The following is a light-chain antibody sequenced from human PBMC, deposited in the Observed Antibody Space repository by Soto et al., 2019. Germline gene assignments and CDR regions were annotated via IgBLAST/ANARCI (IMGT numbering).Light chain of an antibody. CDR1: SSDVGGYNY. J-gene: IGLJ1*01. Sequence: QSALTQPASVSGSPGQSITISCTGTSSDVGGYNYVSWYQQSPGRAPKLMIYAVSTRPSGVSNRFSGSKSGNTASLTISGLQAEDEAHYYCSSYTSTSPYVFGTGTKLTVL. V-gene: IGLV2-14*01. CDR2: AVS. CDR3: SSYTSTSPYV.